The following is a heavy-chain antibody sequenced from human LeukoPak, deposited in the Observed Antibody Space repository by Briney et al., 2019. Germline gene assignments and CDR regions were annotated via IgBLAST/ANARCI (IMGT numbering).Heavy chain of an antibody. CDR1: GFTFSSYA. D-gene: IGHD3-10*01. V-gene: IGHV3-23*01. J-gene: IGHJ4*02. CDR3: ANEVYYGSGSYIY. CDR2: ISGSGGST. Sequence: PGGSLRLSCAASGFTFSSYAMSWVRQAPGKGLEWVSAISGSGGSTYYADSVKGRFTISRDNSKNTPYLQMNSLRAEDTAVYYCANEVYYGSGSYIYWGQGTLVTVSS.